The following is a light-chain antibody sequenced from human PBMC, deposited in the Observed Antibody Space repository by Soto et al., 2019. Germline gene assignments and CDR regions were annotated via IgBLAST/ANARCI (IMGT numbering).Light chain of an antibody. CDR2: KAS. CDR1: QSISTW. V-gene: IGKV1-5*03. CDR3: QQYDDYWT. Sequence: DIQMTQSPSTLSASVGDRVTITCRASQSISTWLAWYQQKPGKAPKLLIYKASSLESGVPSRFSGSGSGTXFTLTISSLQPDDSATYYCQQYDDYWTFGQGTKVEIK. J-gene: IGKJ1*01.